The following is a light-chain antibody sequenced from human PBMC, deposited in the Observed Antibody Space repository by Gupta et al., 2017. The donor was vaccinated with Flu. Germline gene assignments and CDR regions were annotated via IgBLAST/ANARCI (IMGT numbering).Light chain of an antibody. V-gene: IGKV1-17*01. CDR1: QGIRDN. CDR2: AAS. Sequence: DILMTQSPSSLSASVGDTVTITCRASQGIRDNLGWYQQKPGKAPRRLIYAASNLQSGVPSRFSGSGSGTEFTLTISSLQPEDFATYYCLQHDVYPRVTFGPGTVVDLK. J-gene: IGKJ3*01. CDR3: LQHDVYPRVT.